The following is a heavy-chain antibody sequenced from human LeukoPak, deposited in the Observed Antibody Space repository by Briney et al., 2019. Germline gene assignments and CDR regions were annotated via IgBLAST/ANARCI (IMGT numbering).Heavy chain of an antibody. J-gene: IGHJ6*03. Sequence: GGSLRLSCAASGFTFSDAWMSWVRQAPGKGLEWVGLIKSKTDGGTTDYAAPVKGRFTISRDDSKNTLYLQMNSLKTEDTAVYYCTPGHDYYYYYMDVWGKGTTVTISS. CDR3: TPGHDYYYYYMDV. D-gene: IGHD1-1*01. CDR2: IKSKTDGGTT. V-gene: IGHV3-15*01. CDR1: GFTFSDAW.